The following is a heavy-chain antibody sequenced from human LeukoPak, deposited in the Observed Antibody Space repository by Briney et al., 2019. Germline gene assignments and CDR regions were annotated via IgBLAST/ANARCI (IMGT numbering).Heavy chain of an antibody. Sequence: HPGGTLRLSCAASGFTFSSYGMHWVRQAPGKGLEWVAFIRYDGSNKYYADSVKGRFTISRDNSKNTLYLQMNSLRAEDTAVYYCAKDQEHQGELDYWGQGTLVTVSS. J-gene: IGHJ4*02. CDR2: IRYDGSNK. D-gene: IGHD3-10*01. CDR3: AKDQEHQGELDY. V-gene: IGHV3-30*02. CDR1: GFTFSSYG.